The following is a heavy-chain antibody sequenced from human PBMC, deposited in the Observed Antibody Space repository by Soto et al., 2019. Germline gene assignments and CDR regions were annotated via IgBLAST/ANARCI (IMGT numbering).Heavy chain of an antibody. CDR1: GGSVSSGDYY. Sequence: QVQLQESGPGLVKPSQTLSLTCSVSGGSVSSGDYYWSWIRQPPGKGLEGIGYFYYSETTYYNPAFNSRVTISVDTSKNQLSLKLTSVTAADTAIYYCARDRDLYGIDVWGQGTTVIVSS. CDR2: FYYSETT. CDR3: ARDRDLYGIDV. J-gene: IGHJ6*02. V-gene: IGHV4-30-4*01. D-gene: IGHD2-21*01.